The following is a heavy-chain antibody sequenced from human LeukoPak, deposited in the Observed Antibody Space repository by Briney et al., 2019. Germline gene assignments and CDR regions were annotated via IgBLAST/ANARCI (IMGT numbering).Heavy chain of an antibody. Sequence: SETLSLTCTVSGGSISSSSYYWGWIRQPPGKGLEWIGSISYSGSTYYNPSLKSRVTISIDPSKNQFSLKLSSVTAADTAVYYWARGRYSYGNAFDYWGQGTLVTVSS. CDR1: GGSISSSSYY. D-gene: IGHD5-18*01. CDR3: ARGRYSYGNAFDY. V-gene: IGHV4-39*07. J-gene: IGHJ4*02. CDR2: ISYSGST.